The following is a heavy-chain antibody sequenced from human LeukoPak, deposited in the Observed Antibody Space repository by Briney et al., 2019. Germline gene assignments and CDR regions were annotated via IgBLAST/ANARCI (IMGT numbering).Heavy chain of an antibody. D-gene: IGHD5-18*01. CDR1: GFTFSSYA. CDR3: ARGKDTAMVTSFDY. J-gene: IGHJ4*02. Sequence: GSLRLSCAASGFTFSSYAMHWVRQAPGKGLEWVAVISYEGSNKYYADSVKGRFTISRDNSKNMLYLQMNSLRAEDTAVYYCARGKDTAMVTSFDYWGQGTLVTVSS. CDR2: ISYEGSNK. V-gene: IGHV3-30-3*01.